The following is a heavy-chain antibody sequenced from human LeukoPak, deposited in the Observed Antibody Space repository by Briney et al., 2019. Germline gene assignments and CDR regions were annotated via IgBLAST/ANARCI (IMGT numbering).Heavy chain of an antibody. V-gene: IGHV1-18*01. CDR2: ISAYNGNT. J-gene: IGHJ5*02. D-gene: IGHD5-18*01. CDR1: GYTFTNSG. Sequence: ASVKVSCKASGYTFTNSGISWVRQAPGQGLEWMGWISAYNGNTNYAQKLQGRVTMTTDTSTSTAYMELRSLRSDDTAVYYCARESGYNFGFSWFDPWGQGTLVTVSS. CDR3: ARESGYNFGFSWFDP.